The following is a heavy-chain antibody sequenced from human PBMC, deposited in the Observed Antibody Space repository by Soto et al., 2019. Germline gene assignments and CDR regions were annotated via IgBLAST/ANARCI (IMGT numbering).Heavy chain of an antibody. V-gene: IGHV5-51*01. CDR2: IYPGDSDT. D-gene: IGHD3-22*01. CDR3: ARLYRPNYYDSSGYSRVGDY. Sequence: GESLKISCKGSGYSFTSYWIGWVRQMPGKGLEWMGIIYPGDSDTRYSPSFQGQVTISADKSISTAYLQWSSLKASDTAMYYCARLYRPNYYDSSGYSRVGDYWGQGTLVTVSS. CDR1: GYSFTSYW. J-gene: IGHJ4*02.